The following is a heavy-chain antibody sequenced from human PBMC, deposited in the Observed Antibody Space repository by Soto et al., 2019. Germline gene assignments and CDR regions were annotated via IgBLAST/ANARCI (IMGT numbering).Heavy chain of an antibody. CDR3: ARGVTGSKENDAFDM. CDR2: MDPHSGGT. J-gene: IGHJ3*02. CDR1: GYTFPGYY. V-gene: IGHV1-2*02. Sequence: ASVKVSCKASGYTFPGYYIHWVRQAPGHGLEWVGWMDPHSGGTSYAEKFQGRVTLTRDTSITTAYMGLSSLKSDDTAVYYCARGVTGSKENDAFDMWGQGTMVTVSS. D-gene: IGHD1-1*01.